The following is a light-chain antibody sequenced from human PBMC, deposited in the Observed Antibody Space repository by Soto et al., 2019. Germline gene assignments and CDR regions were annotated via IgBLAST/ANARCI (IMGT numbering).Light chain of an antibody. CDR2: GAS. CDR3: QQYNSYSPWT. CDR1: QSVNSIY. Sequence: EIVLTQSPGTLSLSPGERATLSCRASQSVNSIYLAWYQQKPGQAPRLLIYGASSRATGIPDRFSGSGSGTDFTLTISRLEPEDFATYYCQQYNSYSPWTFGQGTKVEIK. J-gene: IGKJ1*01. V-gene: IGKV3-20*01.